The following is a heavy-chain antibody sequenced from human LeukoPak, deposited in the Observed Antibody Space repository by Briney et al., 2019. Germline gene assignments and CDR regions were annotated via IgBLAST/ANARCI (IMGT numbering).Heavy chain of an antibody. CDR2: ISGSSGNT. D-gene: IGHD3-10*01. V-gene: IGHV3-23*01. CDR3: ARGWKGSYFRTFAH. J-gene: IGHJ4*02. Sequence: GGSLRLSCVASGFSFSSYAMTWVRQVPEKGLEWVAAISGSSGNTYYSDSVTGRFTISRDNSKNTLYLQMNSLRAEDTARYYCARGWKGSYFRTFAHWGQGTLVTVSS. CDR1: GFSFSSYA.